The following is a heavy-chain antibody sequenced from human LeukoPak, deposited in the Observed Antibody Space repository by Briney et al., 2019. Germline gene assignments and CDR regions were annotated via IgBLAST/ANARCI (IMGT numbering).Heavy chain of an antibody. CDR3: ATGAIVYDY. V-gene: IGHV1-46*01. CDR2: INPSGGST. D-gene: IGHD1-26*01. CDR1: GSTFTSYY. J-gene: IGHJ4*02. Sequence: ASVTLSCTASGSTFTSYYMHWVRQAPGQRLEWMGIINPSGGSTSYAQKFQGRFTMTRDTSTSTVYMELRSLRSEDTAVYYCATGAIVYDYWGQGTLVTVSS.